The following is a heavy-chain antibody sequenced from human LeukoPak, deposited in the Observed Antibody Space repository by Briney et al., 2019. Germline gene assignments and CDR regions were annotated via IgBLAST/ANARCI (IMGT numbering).Heavy chain of an antibody. V-gene: IGHV1-18*01. Sequence: ASVKVSCKASGYTFTSYSISWVRQAPGQGLEWMGWISAYNGNTNYAQKLQGRVTMTTDTSTSTAYMELRSLRSDDTAVYYCARGGRGYCSGGSCYSKFDYWGQGTLVTVSS. CDR3: ARGGRGYCSGGSCYSKFDY. CDR1: GYTFTSYS. CDR2: ISAYNGNT. D-gene: IGHD2-15*01. J-gene: IGHJ4*02.